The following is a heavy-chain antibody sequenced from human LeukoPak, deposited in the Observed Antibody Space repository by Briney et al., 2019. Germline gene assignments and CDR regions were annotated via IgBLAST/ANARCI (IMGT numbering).Heavy chain of an antibody. CDR1: GFTFSSYS. V-gene: IGHV3-48*01. Sequence: GGSLRLSCAASGFTFSSYSMNWVRQAPGKGLEWFSYISSSSSTIYYADSVKGRFTISRDNAKNSLYLQMNSLRAEDTAVYYCARRSYSLEFVYWGEGTLVTVSS. J-gene: IGHJ4*02. D-gene: IGHD1-26*01. CDR2: ISSSSSTI. CDR3: ARRSYSLEFVY.